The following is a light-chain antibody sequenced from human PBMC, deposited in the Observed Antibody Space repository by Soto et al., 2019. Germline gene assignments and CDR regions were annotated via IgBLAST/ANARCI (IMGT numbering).Light chain of an antibody. CDR2: SAS. V-gene: IGKV1-9*01. Sequence: DIQLTQSPSFLSAFVGDTVTITCRASQAMSTYLAWYQQKPGKVPKLLIRSASTLQSGVPPRFSGGGSGTEFTLTISTLQPDDSGIYYCHQLNGYQLAFGGGTNVELK. CDR1: QAMSTY. J-gene: IGKJ4*01. CDR3: HQLNGYQLA.